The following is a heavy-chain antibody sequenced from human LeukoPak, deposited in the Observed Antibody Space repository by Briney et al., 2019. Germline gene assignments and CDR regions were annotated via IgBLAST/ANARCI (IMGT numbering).Heavy chain of an antibody. CDR2: IRYDGSNK. V-gene: IGHV3-30*02. CDR3: ARDYDFWSGYYSPTRGYFGY. J-gene: IGHJ4*02. D-gene: IGHD3-3*01. CDR1: GFTFSGSG. Sequence: GGSLRLSCAASGFTFSGSGMHWVRQTPGKGLEWVTFIRYDGSNKYYTDSVKGRFTISRDNSKNTLYLQMDSLRAEDTAVYYCARDYDFWSGYYSPTRGYFGYWGQGTLVTVSS.